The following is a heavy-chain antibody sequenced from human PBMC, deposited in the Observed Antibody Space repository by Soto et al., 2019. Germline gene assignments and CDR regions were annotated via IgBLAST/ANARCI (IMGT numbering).Heavy chain of an antibody. CDR1: GGTFSGYA. V-gene: IGHV1-69*12. CDR3: ASDSSGYNLTGYAFDI. CDR2: IIPIFGTA. D-gene: IGHD3-22*01. J-gene: IGHJ3*02. Sequence: QVQLVQSGAEVKKPGSSVKVSCKASGGTFSGYAISWVRQAPGQGLEWMGGIIPIFGTANYAQKFQGRVTITADESTSTAYMELSSLRSEDTAVYYCASDSSGYNLTGYAFDIWGQGTMVTVSS.